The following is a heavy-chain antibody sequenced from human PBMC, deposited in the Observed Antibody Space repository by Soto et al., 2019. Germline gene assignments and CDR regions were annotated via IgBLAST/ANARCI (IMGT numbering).Heavy chain of an antibody. CDR3: ARDLRGYSRYDYLDY. D-gene: IGHD5-12*01. CDR1: GGSISSGGYY. V-gene: IGHV4-31*03. Sequence: PSETLSLTCTVSGGSISSGGYYWSWIRQHPGKGLEWAGYSYYTGSSYYNPSLKSRVTISVDASKNQLSLRLASVTAADTAVYYCARDLRGYSRYDYLDYWGQGIPVTVS. CDR2: SYYTGSS. J-gene: IGHJ4*02.